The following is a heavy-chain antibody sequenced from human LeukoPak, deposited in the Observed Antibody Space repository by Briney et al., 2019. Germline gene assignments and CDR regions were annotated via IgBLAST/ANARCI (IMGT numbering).Heavy chain of an antibody. CDR3: ARRRSSTSGVDP. D-gene: IGHD2-2*01. V-gene: IGHV4-34*01. Sequence: SETLSLTCAVYGGSFSGHYWSWIRQPPGKGLEWIGEINHSGSTNYNPSLKSRVTISVDTSKNQFSLKLSSVTAADTAVYYCARRRSSTSGVDPWGQGTLVTVSS. CDR1: GGSFSGHY. CDR2: INHSGST. J-gene: IGHJ5*02.